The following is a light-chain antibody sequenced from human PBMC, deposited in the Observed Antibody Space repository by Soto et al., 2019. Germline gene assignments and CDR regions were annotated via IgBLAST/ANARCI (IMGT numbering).Light chain of an antibody. V-gene: IGKV3-20*01. Sequence: EIVLTQSPVTLSLSPGERATLSCRASQSISSSSLAWYQQKPGQAPRLVMFDASSRAPDIPDRFSGSGSGTDFTLTIRRLEPEDFAVYYCQLHGSSPPTYTFGQGPKVEIK. J-gene: IGKJ2*01. CDR1: QSISSSS. CDR2: DAS. CDR3: QLHGSSPPTYT.